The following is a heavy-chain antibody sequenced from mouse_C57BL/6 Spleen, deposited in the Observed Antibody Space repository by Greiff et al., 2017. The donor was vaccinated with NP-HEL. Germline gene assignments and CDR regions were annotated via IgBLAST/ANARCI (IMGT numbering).Heavy chain of an antibody. CDR1: GFTFSDYG. V-gene: IGHV5-17*01. CDR3: ARPLITTVVATPFDY. D-gene: IGHD1-1*01. J-gene: IGHJ2*01. Sequence: EVQLKESGGGLVKPGGSLKLSCAASGFTFSDYGMHWVRQAPEKGLEWVAYISSGSSTIYYADTVKGRFTISRDNAKNTLFLQMTSLRSEDTAMYYCARPLITTVVATPFDYWGQGTTLTVSS. CDR2: ISSGSSTI.